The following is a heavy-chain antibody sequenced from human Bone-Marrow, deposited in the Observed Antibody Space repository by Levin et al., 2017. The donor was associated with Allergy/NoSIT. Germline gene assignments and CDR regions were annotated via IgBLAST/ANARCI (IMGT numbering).Heavy chain of an antibody. D-gene: IGHD5-12*01. J-gene: IGHJ5*02. CDR2: INPVNGNT. CDR3: AREVIPRGSSRQWLPLDWFDP. V-gene: IGHV1-3*01. Sequence: ASVKVSCKASGYSFTHYAIHWVRQAPGQRLEWMGWINPVNGNTKYSQNFQGRVTTTKDTSASTVYVELSSLRSEDTAVYYCAREVIPRGSSRQWLPLDWFDPWGQGTLVTVSS. CDR1: GYSFTHYA.